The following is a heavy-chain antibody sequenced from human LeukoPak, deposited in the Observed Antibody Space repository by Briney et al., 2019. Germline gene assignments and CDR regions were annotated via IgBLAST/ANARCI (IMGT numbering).Heavy chain of an antibody. CDR1: GFTFSSYW. Sequence: GGSLRLSCAASGFTFSSYWMSWVRQAPGKGLEWVANIKRDGSEKYYVDSVKGRFTISRDNAKNSLYLQMNSLRAEDTAVYYCAREGYGGNSDYWGQGTLVTVSS. D-gene: IGHD4-23*01. CDR3: AREGYGGNSDY. J-gene: IGHJ4*02. CDR2: IKRDGSEK. V-gene: IGHV3-7*01.